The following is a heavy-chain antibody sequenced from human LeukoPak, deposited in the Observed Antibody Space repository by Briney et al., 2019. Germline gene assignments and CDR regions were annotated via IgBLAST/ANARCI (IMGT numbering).Heavy chain of an antibody. CDR2: IIPILGIA. CDR1: GGTFSSYA. V-gene: IGHV1-69*04. D-gene: IGHD6-13*01. J-gene: IGHJ6*02. CDR3: ARVSLSSSWYGYYYYYGMDV. Sequence: ASVTVSCKASGGTFSSYAISWVRQAPGQGLEWMGRIIPILGIANYAQKFQGRVTITADKSTSTAYMELSSLRSEDTAVYYCARVSLSSSWYGYYYYYGMDVWGQGTTVTVSS.